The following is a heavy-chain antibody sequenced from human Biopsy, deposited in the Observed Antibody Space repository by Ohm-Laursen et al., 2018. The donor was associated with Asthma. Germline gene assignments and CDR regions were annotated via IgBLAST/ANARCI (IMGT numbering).Heavy chain of an antibody. Sequence: PTQTLTLTCTFSGFSLKIGAVGVGWIRQPPGKAPECLAVIYWIDDKYYSPSLRNRLTVSKDTSRNRVVLAMTNMEPRDTATYFCARAIRLEDFLAGSFTSYFDNWDLGILVSVS. D-gene: IGHD3/OR15-3a*01. CDR2: IYWIDDK. CDR1: GFSLKIGAVG. CDR3: ARAIRLEDFLAGSFTSYFDN. J-gene: IGHJ4*01. V-gene: IGHV2-5*01.